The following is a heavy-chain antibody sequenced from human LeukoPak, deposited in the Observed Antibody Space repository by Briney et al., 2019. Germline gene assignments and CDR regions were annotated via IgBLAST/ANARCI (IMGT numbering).Heavy chain of an antibody. D-gene: IGHD6-19*01. CDR1: GFIFSSYW. CDR2: IKQDGSEK. Sequence: PGGSLRLSCAASGFIFSSYWMSWVRQAPGKGLEWVASIKQDGSEKYYVDSVKGRFTISRDNAKNSLYLQMNSLRAEDTAVYSCTSSLAVAGDYYYYGLDVGGKGTTVTVS. CDR3: TSSLAVAGDYYYYGLDV. V-gene: IGHV3-7*01. J-gene: IGHJ6*04.